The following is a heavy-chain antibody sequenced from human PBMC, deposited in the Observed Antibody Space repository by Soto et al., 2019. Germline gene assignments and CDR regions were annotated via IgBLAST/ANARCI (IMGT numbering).Heavy chain of an antibody. D-gene: IGHD5-12*01. CDR2: MHTGGTT. J-gene: IGHJ4*02. CDR3: ARDEYGYGDSYDS. V-gene: IGHV4-4*07. CDR1: GVSLGTSH. Sequence: SETKFLTYIVSGVSLGTSHWGWIRQPAGKGLDWTGPMHTGGTTTYNPSLKIRVSLSVDTSKNHFSLKVSSVTAADTAVYYCARDEYGYGDSYDSWGQGTRVTGS.